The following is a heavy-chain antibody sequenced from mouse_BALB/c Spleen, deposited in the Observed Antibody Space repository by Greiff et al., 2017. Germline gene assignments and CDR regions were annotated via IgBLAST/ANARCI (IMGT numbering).Heavy chain of an antibody. CDR3: ARGDGAYFDY. CDR2: ISYSGST. CDR1: GYSITSDYA. Sequence: EVQLQESGPGLVKPSQSLSLTCTVTGYSITSDYAWYWIRQFPGNKLGWMVYISYSGSTSYNPSLKSRISITRDTSKNQFFLQLNSVTAEDTATCYCARGDGAYFDYWGQGTTLTVSS. D-gene: IGHD3-3*01. V-gene: IGHV3-2*02. J-gene: IGHJ2*01.